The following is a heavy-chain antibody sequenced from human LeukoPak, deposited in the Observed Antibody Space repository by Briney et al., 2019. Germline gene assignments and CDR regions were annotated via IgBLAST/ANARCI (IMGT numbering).Heavy chain of an antibody. CDR2: IYTSGST. J-gene: IGHJ4*02. D-gene: IGHD6-13*01. CDR3: ASIAAAGYYFDY. CDR1: GGSISSGSYY. Sequence: PSETLSLTCTVSGGSISSGSYYWSWIRQPAGKGLEWIGRIYTSGSTNYNPSLKSRVTISVDTSKNQFSLKLSSVTAADTAVYYCASIAAAGYYFDYWGQGTLVTVSS. V-gene: IGHV4-61*02.